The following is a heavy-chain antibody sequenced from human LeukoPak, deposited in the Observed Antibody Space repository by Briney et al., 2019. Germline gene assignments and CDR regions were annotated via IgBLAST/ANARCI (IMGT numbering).Heavy chain of an antibody. J-gene: IGHJ4*02. V-gene: IGHV1-18*01. CDR1: GYTFTSYG. CDR2: ISAYNGNT. Sequence: ASVKVSCKASGYTFTSYGISWVRQAPGQGLEWMGWISAYNGNTNYAQKLQGRVTMTTDTSTSTAYMELRSLRSDDTAVYYRAKVSGSYYDFDYWGQGTLVTVSS. D-gene: IGHD1-26*01. CDR3: AKVSGSYYDFDY.